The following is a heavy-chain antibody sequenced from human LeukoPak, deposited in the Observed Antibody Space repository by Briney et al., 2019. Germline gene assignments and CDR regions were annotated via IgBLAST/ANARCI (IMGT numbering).Heavy chain of an antibody. CDR3: ARPLYDVLTANDY. J-gene: IGHJ4*02. Sequence: GGSLRLSCAASGFTFSTYGMHWVRQAPGKGLEWVAVISYDGNNQFYAHSVKGRFTISRDNSKNTLYLQMNSLRAEDTAVYYCARPLYDVLTANDYWGQGTLVTVSS. CDR2: ISYDGNNQ. V-gene: IGHV3-30*03. D-gene: IGHD3-9*01. CDR1: GFTFSTYG.